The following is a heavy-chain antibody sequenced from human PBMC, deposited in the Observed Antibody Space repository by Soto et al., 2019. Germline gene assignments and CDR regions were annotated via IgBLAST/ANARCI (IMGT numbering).Heavy chain of an antibody. CDR3: GSVLVAVAGTFPYYYYYGMDV. J-gene: IGHJ6*02. CDR1: GGSFSGYY. Sequence: SETLSLTCAVYGGSFSGYYWSWIRQPPGKGLEWIGEINHSGSTNYNPSLKSRVTISVDTSKNQFSLKLSSVTAADTAVYYCGSVLVAVAGTFPYYYYYGMDVWGQGTTVTVSS. V-gene: IGHV4-34*01. D-gene: IGHD6-19*01. CDR2: INHSGST.